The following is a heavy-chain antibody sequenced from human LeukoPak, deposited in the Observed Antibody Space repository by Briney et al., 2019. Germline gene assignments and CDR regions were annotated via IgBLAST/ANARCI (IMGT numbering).Heavy chain of an antibody. CDR3: ARGRSGYDYYFEY. Sequence: SGTLSLTCSVSGGSISSYYWSWIRQPPGKGLEWIGYIYYSGSTNFNPSLKSRVTISIDTSKNQFSLRLSSVTAADTAVYYCARGRSGYDYYFEYWGQGTLVTVSS. V-gene: IGHV4-59*01. D-gene: IGHD5-12*01. CDR1: GGSISSYY. J-gene: IGHJ4*02. CDR2: IYYSGST.